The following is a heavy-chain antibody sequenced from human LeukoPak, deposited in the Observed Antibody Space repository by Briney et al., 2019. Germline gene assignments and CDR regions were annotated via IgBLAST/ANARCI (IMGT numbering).Heavy chain of an antibody. CDR3: ARESEMDV. D-gene: IGHD1-14*01. V-gene: IGHV3-20*04. J-gene: IGHJ6*04. CDR1: GFTFDDYG. Sequence: GGSLRLSCAASGFTFDDYGMSWVRQAPGKGLEWVSGINWNGGITNYADSVKGRFTISRDNSKNTLYLQMGSLRAEDMAVYYCARESEMDVWGKGTTVTVSS. CDR2: INWNGGIT.